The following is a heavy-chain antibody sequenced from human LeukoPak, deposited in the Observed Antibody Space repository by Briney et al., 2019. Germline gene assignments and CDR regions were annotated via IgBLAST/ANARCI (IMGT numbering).Heavy chain of an antibody. CDR3: ARSTDAFDI. V-gene: IGHV3-30*03. CDR2: ISFDGSNK. CDR1: GFSFTSYG. Sequence: PGGSLRLSCAASGFSFTSYGMHWVRQAPGKGLEWVADISFDGSNKYYADSVKGRFTISRDNSKNTLYLQMNSLRAEDTAVYYCARSTDAFDIWGQGTMVTVSS. J-gene: IGHJ3*02.